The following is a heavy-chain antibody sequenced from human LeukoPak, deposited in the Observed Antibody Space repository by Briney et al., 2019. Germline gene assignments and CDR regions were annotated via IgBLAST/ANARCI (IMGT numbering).Heavy chain of an antibody. V-gene: IGHV3-23*01. J-gene: IGHJ4*02. CDR3: VKDDYHDSSTAY. CDR2: ISGSGDST. Sequence: GGSLRLSCAASGFTFSSYVMSWVRQAPGKGLEWVSGISGSGDSTYYADSVKGRFTISRDNSKNTLNLQMNSLRAEDTAIYYCVKDDYHDSSTAYWGQGTLVTVSS. CDR1: GFTFSSYV. D-gene: IGHD3-22*01.